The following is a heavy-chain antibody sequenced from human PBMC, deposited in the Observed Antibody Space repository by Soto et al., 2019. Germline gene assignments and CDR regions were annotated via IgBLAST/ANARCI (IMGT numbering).Heavy chain of an antibody. CDR2: INHSGST. D-gene: IGHD3-16*02. CDR1: GGSFSGYY. CDR3: ARGLTRDYVWGSYRYYYYGMDV. V-gene: IGHV4-34*01. J-gene: IGHJ6*02. Sequence: AETLSLTCAVYGGSFSGYYWSWIRQPPGKGLEWIGEINHSGSTNYNPSLKSRVTISVDTSKNQFSLKLSSVTAADTAVYYCARGLTRDYVWGSYRYYYYGMDVWGHGTTVTVSS.